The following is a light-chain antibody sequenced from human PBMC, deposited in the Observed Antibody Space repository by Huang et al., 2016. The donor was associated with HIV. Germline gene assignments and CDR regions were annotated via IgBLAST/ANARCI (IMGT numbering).Light chain of an antibody. J-gene: IGKJ1*01. CDR2: GAS. CDR1: QGVSNK. CDR3: QHYNNWPPWT. Sequence: EIVMTQSPATLSVSPGERATLSCRASQGVSNKIAWYQQKPGQTPRLLIPGASTRATGIAAKFSGRGSGTDFTLTITSLQPEDSAVYYCQHYNNWPPWTFGPGTQVEI. V-gene: IGKV3D-15*01.